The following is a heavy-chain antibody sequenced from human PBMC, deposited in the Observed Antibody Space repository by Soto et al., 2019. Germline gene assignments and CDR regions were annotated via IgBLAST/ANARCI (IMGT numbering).Heavy chain of an antibody. D-gene: IGHD3-16*01. CDR1: GYTFTNFG. CDR2: ISAYNGNT. CDR3: ARGGTPIDS. V-gene: IGHV1-18*01. J-gene: IGHJ4*02. Sequence: QVQLVQSGAEVKKPGASVKVSCKASGYTFTNFGISWVRQAPGQGLEWMGWISAYNGNTNYAQNFQGRVTMTTDTATSTAYMEPRGPSSDDTAVYYCARGGTPIDSWGQGTLVTVSS.